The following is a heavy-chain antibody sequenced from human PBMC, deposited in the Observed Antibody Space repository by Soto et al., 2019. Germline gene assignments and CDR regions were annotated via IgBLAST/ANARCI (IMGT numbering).Heavy chain of an antibody. CDR2: ISSSSENI. V-gene: IGHV3-48*02. J-gene: IGHJ4*01. Sequence: GSLRLSCVGSGFRFRDHSMNWVRQPPGKGLQWISYISSSSENIYYADSVKGRFTVSRDNAKNTLFLQMNSLRDDDSAIYYCARLPKGSVVTGWGQGSLVTVSS. CDR3: ARLPKGSVVTG. D-gene: IGHD2-21*02. CDR1: GFRFRDHS.